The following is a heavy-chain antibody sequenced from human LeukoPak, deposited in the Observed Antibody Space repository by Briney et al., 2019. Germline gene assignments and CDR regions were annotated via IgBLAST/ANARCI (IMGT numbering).Heavy chain of an antibody. CDR3: ARGGYSYGAPYYFDH. V-gene: IGHV3-20*04. J-gene: IGHJ4*02. CDR1: GFTFDDYG. Sequence: LAGGSLRLSCAASGFTFDDYGMSWVRQAPGKGLEWVSGINWNGDSTGYADSVKGRLTIFRDNAKSSLFLQMNSLRAEDTAFYYCARGGYSYGAPYYFDHWGQGTLVTVSS. CDR2: INWNGDST. D-gene: IGHD5-18*01.